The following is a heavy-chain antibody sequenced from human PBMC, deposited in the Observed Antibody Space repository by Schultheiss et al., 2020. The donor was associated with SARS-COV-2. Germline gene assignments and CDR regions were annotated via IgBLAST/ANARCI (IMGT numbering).Heavy chain of an antibody. CDR1: GFTFSSYG. J-gene: IGHJ4*02. V-gene: IGHV3-33*01. D-gene: IGHD3-3*01. Sequence: GGSLRLSCAASGFTFSSYGMHWVRQAPGKGLEWVSVIWYDGSNKYYADSVKGRFTISRDNSKNTLYLQMNSLRAEDTAVYYCARDGAYSNAIFGVAYDYWGQGTLVTVSS. CDR2: IWYDGSNK. CDR3: ARDGAYSNAIFGVAYDY.